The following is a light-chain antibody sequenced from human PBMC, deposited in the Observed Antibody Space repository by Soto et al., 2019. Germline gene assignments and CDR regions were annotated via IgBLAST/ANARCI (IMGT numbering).Light chain of an antibody. J-gene: IGLJ3*02. CDR2: SNN. Sequence: QLVLTQPPSASGTPGQRVTISCSGSSSNIGSKTVNWYQQLPGTAPKILIYSNNQRPSGVPDRFSGSKSGTSASLAISGLQDEDEADYYCAAWDDSLNGWVFGGGTKLTVL. V-gene: IGLV1-44*01. CDR3: AAWDDSLNGWV. CDR1: SSNIGSKT.